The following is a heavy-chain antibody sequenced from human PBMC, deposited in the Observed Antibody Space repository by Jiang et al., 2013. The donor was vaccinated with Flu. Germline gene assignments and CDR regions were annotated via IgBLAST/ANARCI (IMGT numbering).Heavy chain of an antibody. J-gene: IGHJ5*02. Sequence: AISWVRQAPGQGLEWMGGIIPIFGTATTHRSSRAESRLPRTKSTSTAYMELSSLRSEDTAVYYCARVMLGGDHFNWFDPWGQGTLVTVSS. CDR1: A. CDR3: ARVMLGGDHFNWFDP. CDR2: IIPIFGTA. V-gene: IGHV1-69*01. D-gene: IGHD2-21*02.